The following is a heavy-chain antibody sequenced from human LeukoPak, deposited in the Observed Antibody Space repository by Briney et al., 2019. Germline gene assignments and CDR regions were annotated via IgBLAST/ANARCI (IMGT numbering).Heavy chain of an antibody. Sequence: ASVKVSCKASGYTFTDYFLHWGRQAPGQGLEWMGWINPKSGGTNYAQKFQGRVTMTRDTSINTVSLELSSLTSDDTAVYYCARDALYCSSSSCYRYWYFDLWGRGTLVTVSS. D-gene: IGHD2-2*01. CDR3: ARDALYCSSSSCYRYWYFDL. J-gene: IGHJ2*01. CDR1: GYTFTDYF. CDR2: INPKSGGT. V-gene: IGHV1-2*02.